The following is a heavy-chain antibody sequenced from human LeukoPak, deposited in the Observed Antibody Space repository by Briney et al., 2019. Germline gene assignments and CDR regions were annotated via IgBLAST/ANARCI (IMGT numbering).Heavy chain of an antibody. CDR2: ISDTGDST. V-gene: IGHV3-23*01. D-gene: IGHD3-10*02. J-gene: IGHJ4*02. CDR3: ASRQGLGWHYVN. CDR1: GFTFSNYA. Sequence: GGSLRLSCVDSGFTFSNYAMSWVRQVPAKGLEWVSGISDTGDSTYYADPVKGRFTISRDNSRNTLYLQMNSLRVEDTAIYYCASRQGLGWHYVNWGQGTLVTVSS.